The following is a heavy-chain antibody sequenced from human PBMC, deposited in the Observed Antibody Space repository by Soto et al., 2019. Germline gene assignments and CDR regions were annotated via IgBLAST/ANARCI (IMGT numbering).Heavy chain of an antibody. J-gene: IGHJ4*02. V-gene: IGHV4-59*08. Sequence: SETLSLTCTVSGGSISSYYWSWIRQPPGKGLEWIGYIYYSGSTNYNPSLKSRVTISVDTSKNQFSLKLSSVTAADTAVYYCARQGSTVTTQLPDYWGQGTLVTVSS. D-gene: IGHD4-17*01. CDR2: IYYSGST. CDR1: GGSISSYY. CDR3: ARQGSTVTTQLPDY.